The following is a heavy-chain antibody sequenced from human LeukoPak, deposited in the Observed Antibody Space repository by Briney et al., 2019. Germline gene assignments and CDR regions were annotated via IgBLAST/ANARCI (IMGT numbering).Heavy chain of an antibody. CDR2: IYPGDSDT. Sequence: HGESLKISCKGSGYSFTSYWIGWVRQTPGKSLEWMGIIYPGDSDTSYSPSFQGHVTISADKSISTAYLQWSSLKASDTAMYYCARSLGYCSGGSCYLFDYWGQGTLVTVSS. CDR3: ARSLGYCSGGSCYLFDY. CDR1: GYSFTSYW. J-gene: IGHJ4*02. V-gene: IGHV5-51*01. D-gene: IGHD2-15*01.